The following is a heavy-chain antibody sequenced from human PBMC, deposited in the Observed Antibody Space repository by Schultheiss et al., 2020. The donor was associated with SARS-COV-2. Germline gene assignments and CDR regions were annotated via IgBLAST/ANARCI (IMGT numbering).Heavy chain of an antibody. CDR3: ARDLSSGYYLEYYLDY. D-gene: IGHD3-22*01. Sequence: ASVKVSCKASGGTFSSYAISWVRQAPGQGLEWMGWINPNSGGTNYAQKFQGRVTMTRDTSISTAYMELSRLRSDDTAVYYCARDLSSGYYLEYYLDYWAQGTLVTVSS. V-gene: IGHV1-2*02. J-gene: IGHJ4*02. CDR1: GGTFSSYA. CDR2: INPNSGGT.